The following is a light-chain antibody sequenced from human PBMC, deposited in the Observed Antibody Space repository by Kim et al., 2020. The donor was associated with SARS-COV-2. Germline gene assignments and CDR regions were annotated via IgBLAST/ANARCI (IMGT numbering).Light chain of an antibody. J-gene: IGKJ4*01. Sequence: EIVLTQSPGTLSLSPGERATLSCRASQSVSNSYLAWYQQKPGQAPRLLIYGASSRATGIPDRFSGSGSGTDFTLSISRLEPEDFAVYYCQQYGSSPLTFGGGTNVDIK. CDR2: GAS. CDR3: QQYGSSPLT. CDR1: QSVSNSY. V-gene: IGKV3-20*01.